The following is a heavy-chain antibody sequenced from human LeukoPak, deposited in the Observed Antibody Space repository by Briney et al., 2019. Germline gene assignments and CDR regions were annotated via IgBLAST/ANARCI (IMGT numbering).Heavy chain of an antibody. CDR2: IYPGDSDT. D-gene: IGHD2-21*01. J-gene: IGHJ3*02. Sequence: GESLKISFKGSGXNFPTYCIGWVRQMPGKGLEWMGFIYPGDSDTRYSPSFQGQVTISADKSISTAYLQWSSLKASDTAMYYCSRQNSLNASDIWGQGTMVTVSS. CDR3: SRQNSLNASDI. V-gene: IGHV5-51*01. CDR1: GXNFPTYC.